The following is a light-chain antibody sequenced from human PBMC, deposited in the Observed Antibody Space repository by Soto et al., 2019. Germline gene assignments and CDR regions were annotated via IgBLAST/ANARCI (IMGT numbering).Light chain of an antibody. CDR3: SSYTGTFTKL. CDR2: EVS. J-gene: IGLJ3*02. CDR1: SSDVGGYNF. V-gene: IGLV2-14*01. Sequence: QSVLTQPASVSGSPGQSITISCTGTSSDVGGYNFVSWYQQHPGKAPKLIIYEVSSRPSGVSNRFSGSKSGNTASLTISGLQAEDEADYYCSSYTGTFTKLFGGGTKLTVL.